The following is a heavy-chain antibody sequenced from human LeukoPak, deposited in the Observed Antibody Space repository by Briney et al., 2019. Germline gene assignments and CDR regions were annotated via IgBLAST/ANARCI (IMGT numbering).Heavy chain of an antibody. CDR3: AKDLWATNAFDI. CDR2: ISPDSNYI. Sequence: GGSLRLSCAASGFTFSTFGMSWVRQAPGKGLEWVSSISPDSNYIPYADSVRGRFTISRDNAKSSLYLQMNSLRAEDTAVYYCAKDLWATNAFDIWGQGTMVTVSS. D-gene: IGHD1-26*01. CDR1: GFTFSTFG. V-gene: IGHV3-21*04. J-gene: IGHJ3*02.